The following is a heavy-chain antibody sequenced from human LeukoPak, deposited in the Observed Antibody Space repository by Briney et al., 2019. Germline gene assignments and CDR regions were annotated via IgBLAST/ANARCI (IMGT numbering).Heavy chain of an antibody. V-gene: IGHV3-48*03. Sequence: PGGSLRLSCAASVFTFSSYEMNWVRQAPGKGLEWVSYISSSGSTIYYADSVKGRFTISRDNAKNSLYLQMNSLRAEDTAVYYCARSSSWYLFWGQGTLVTVSS. CDR2: ISSSGSTI. CDR1: VFTFSSYE. CDR3: ARSSSWYLF. D-gene: IGHD6-13*01. J-gene: IGHJ4*02.